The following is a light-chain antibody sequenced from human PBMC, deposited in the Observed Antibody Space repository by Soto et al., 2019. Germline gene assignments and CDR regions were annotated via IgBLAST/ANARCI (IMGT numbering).Light chain of an antibody. J-gene: IGKJ1*01. CDR2: GAS. Sequence: EIVMTQSPATLSVSPGERATLSCRASQSVDTNLAWYQQKPGQAPRVPIYGASTRAAGIPARFSGSGSGTEFTLTISSLQSEDFAVYYCQQYDDWPPWTFGQGTKVEIK. V-gene: IGKV3-15*01. CDR3: QQYDDWPPWT. CDR1: QSVDTN.